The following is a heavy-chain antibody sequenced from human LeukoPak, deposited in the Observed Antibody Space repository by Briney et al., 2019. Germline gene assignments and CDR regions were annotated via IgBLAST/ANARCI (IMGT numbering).Heavy chain of an antibody. CDR1: GDSISSNTLY. Sequence: SETLSLTCTVSGDSISSNTLYRGWIRQPPGKGLEWIGNIYYSGSTYYNPSLKSRATISVDTSKTQFSLRLNSVTAADTAVYYCAGGDPFDYWGQGTLVTVSS. V-gene: IGHV4-39*01. J-gene: IGHJ4*02. CDR3: AGGDPFDY. CDR2: IYYSGST.